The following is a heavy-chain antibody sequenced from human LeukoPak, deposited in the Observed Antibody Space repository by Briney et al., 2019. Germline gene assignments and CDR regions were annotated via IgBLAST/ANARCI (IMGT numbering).Heavy chain of an antibody. D-gene: IGHD3-10*01. V-gene: IGHV4-59*06. J-gene: IGHJ4*02. CDR3: ARALRGVLDY. CDR1: GGSISGYY. CDR2: IYYSGST. Sequence: SETLSLTCTVSGGSISGYYWSWIRQPPGKGLEWIGYIYYSGSTYYNPSLKSRVTISVDTSKNQFSLKLSSVTAADTAVYYCARALRGVLDYWGQGTLVTVSS.